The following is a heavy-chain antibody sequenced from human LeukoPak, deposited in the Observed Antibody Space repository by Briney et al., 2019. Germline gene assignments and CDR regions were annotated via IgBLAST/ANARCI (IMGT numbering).Heavy chain of an antibody. CDR1: GGSISSYY. Sequence: SETLSLTCTVSGGSISSYYWSCIRQPPGKGLEWIGYIYYSGSTNYNPSLKSRVTISVDTSKNQFSLKLSSVTAADTAVYYCARGPRELDYWGQGTLVTVSS. J-gene: IGHJ4*02. CDR3: ARGPRELDY. V-gene: IGHV4-59*01. D-gene: IGHD1-1*01. CDR2: IYYSGST.